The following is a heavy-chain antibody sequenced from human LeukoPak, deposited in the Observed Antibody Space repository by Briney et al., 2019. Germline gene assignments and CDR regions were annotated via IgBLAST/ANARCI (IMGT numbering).Heavy chain of an antibody. CDR3: AKDWQWLDHFDY. CDR1: GFTFSSYG. J-gene: IGHJ4*02. D-gene: IGHD6-19*01. Sequence: GGPLRLSCAASGFTFSSYGMHWVRQAPGKGLEWVAVISYDGSNKYYADSVKGRFTISRDNSKNTLYLQMNSLRAEDTAVYYCAKDWQWLDHFDYWGQGTLVTVSS. V-gene: IGHV3-30*18. CDR2: ISYDGSNK.